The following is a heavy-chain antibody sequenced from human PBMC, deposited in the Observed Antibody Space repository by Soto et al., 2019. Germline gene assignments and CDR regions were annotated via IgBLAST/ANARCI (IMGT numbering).Heavy chain of an antibody. V-gene: IGHV3-23*01. Sequence: GGSLRLSCAASGFTFSSYTMSRVRQAPGKGLEWVSTISGSGGSTYYADSVKGRFTISRDNSKNTLYLQMNSLRAEDTAVYYCAKTDFHCSSTSCYTWDPFDYWGHGTLVTSSS. D-gene: IGHD2-2*02. J-gene: IGHJ4*01. CDR2: ISGSGGST. CDR1: GFTFSSYT. CDR3: AKTDFHCSSTSCYTWDPFDY.